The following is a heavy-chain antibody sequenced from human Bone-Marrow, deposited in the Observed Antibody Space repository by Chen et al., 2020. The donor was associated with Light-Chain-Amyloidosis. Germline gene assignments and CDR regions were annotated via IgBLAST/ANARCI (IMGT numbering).Heavy chain of an antibody. D-gene: IGHD3-10*01. J-gene: IGHJ4*02. V-gene: IGHV4-39*01. CDR1: GGSISSSSYY. Sequence: QLQLQESGPGLVKPSETLSLTCTVSGGSISSSSYYWGWIRQPPGKGLEWIGSIYYSGSTYYNPSLKSRVTISVDTSKNQFSLKLSSVTAADTAVYYCARHYAGITMVWEVTALFDYWGQGTLVTVSS. CDR3: ARHYAGITMVWEVTALFDY. CDR2: IYYSGST.